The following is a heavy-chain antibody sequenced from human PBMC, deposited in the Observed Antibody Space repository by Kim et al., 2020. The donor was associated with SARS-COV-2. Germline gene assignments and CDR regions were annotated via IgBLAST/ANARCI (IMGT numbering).Heavy chain of an antibody. CDR2: MHYSGRA. V-gene: IGHV4-59*01. Sequence: SETLSLTCTVSGGSLSPYYWSWIRQPPGKGLEWIGYMHYSGRANYSPSLKSRVAISVDTSKNHFSLNLTSVTAADTAKYFCERFQHGSGSYLDPFDIWGQGTLVTVSS. D-gene: IGHD3-10*01. J-gene: IGHJ3*02. CDR3: ERFQHGSGSYLDPFDI. CDR1: GGSLSPYY.